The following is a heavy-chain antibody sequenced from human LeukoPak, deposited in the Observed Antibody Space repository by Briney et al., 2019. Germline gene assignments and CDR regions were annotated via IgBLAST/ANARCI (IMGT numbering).Heavy chain of an antibody. CDR1: GNTFTDYY. CDR2: INPNSGGT. CDR3: ARESSGMDV. J-gene: IGHJ6*02. V-gene: IGHV1-2*02. Sequence: ASVKVSCKASGNTFTDYYMHWVRQAPGQGLEWMGWINPNSGGTNYAQEFQDRVTMTRDTSISTAYMELSRLRSDDTGVYYCARESSGMDVWGQGTTVTVSS.